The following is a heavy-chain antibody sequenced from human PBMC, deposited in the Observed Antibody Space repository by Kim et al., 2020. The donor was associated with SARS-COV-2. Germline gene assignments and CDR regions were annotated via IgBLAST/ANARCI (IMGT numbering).Heavy chain of an antibody. CDR1: GFTFSSYS. V-gene: IGHV3-21*01. D-gene: IGHD3-9*01. J-gene: IGHJ5*02. CDR3: ARGSIDYDILAGSEQLNPFDP. CDR2: ISSSSSYL. Sequence: GGSLRLSCAASGFTFSSYSMNWVRQAPGKGLEWVSSISSSSSYLYYADSVKGRFTISRDNAKNSLYLQMNSLRAEDTAVYYCARGSIDYDILAGSEQLNPFDPWGQGTLVTVSS.